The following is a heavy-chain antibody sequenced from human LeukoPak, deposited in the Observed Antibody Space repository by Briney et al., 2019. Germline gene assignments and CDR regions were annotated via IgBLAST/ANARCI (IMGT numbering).Heavy chain of an antibody. J-gene: IGHJ4*02. V-gene: IGHV3-30*02. CDR3: VKEKKYYYDTTGYPGYDY. D-gene: IGHD3-22*01. CDR2: IRYDGSNK. CDR1: GFTFSDYG. Sequence: GGSLRLSCAAPGFTFSDYGMHWVRQAPGKGLEWVAFIRYDGSNKYYADSVKGRFTISRDNSKNTLYLQVNSLRAEDTAVYYCVKEKKYYYDTTGYPGYDYWGQGTLVTVSS.